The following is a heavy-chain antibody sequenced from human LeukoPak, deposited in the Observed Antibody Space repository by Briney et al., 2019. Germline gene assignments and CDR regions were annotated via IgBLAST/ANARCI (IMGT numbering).Heavy chain of an antibody. Sequence: GGSLRLSCAASGFTFSSYSMNWVRQAPGKGLEWVSYISSSSSTIYYADSVKGRFTISRDNAKNSLYLQMNSLRDEDTAVYYCARGPNYYDSSGPLAYSGQGALVTVSS. CDR1: GFTFSSYS. CDR3: ARGPNYYDSSGPLAY. CDR2: ISSSSSTI. D-gene: IGHD3-22*01. J-gene: IGHJ4*02. V-gene: IGHV3-48*02.